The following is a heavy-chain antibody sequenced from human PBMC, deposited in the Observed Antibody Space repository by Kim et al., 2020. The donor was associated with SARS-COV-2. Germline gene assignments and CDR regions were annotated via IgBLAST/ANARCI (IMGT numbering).Heavy chain of an antibody. CDR2: ITSSGTTI. V-gene: IGHV3-48*02. J-gene: IGHJ4*02. CDR3: ARDLQSNYGF. Sequence: GGSLRLSCTASGFSFSSYNMNWVRQAPGKGLEWVSYITSSGTTIFYADSVKGRFTISRDNAKNSLYLQMDSLRDEDSAMYYCARDLQSNYGFWGQGTLVTVSS. CDR1: GFSFSSYN. D-gene: IGHD3-10*01.